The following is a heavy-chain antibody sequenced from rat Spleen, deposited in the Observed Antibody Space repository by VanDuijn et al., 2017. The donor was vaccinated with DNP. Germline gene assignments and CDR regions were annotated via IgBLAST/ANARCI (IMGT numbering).Heavy chain of an antibody. Sequence: VQLQESGPGLVKLSQSLSLTCSVTGYSITSNHKWTWIRKFPGNDLEWMGYIDNAGSTNYHPSLKSRFSITRDTSKNQFFLQVNSVRNEDTATYYCAIQLGVFDYWGQGVMVIISS. CDR1: GYSITSNHK. V-gene: IGHV3-3*01. J-gene: IGHJ2*01. CDR2: IDNAGST. CDR3: AIQLGVFDY. D-gene: IGHD5-1*01.